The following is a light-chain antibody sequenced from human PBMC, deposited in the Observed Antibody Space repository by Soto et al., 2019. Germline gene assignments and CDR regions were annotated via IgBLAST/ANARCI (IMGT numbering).Light chain of an antibody. V-gene: IGKV1-9*01. Sequence: DIQMAQSPSTLSGSVGDRVTVTCLASQGINSYLAWYQQKPGKAPKLLIYTASTLQSGVPSRFSGSGSGTEFTLTISSLQPDDFATYYCQHYNSYSEAFGQGTKVDI. J-gene: IGKJ1*01. CDR2: TAS. CDR3: QHYNSYSEA. CDR1: QGINSY.